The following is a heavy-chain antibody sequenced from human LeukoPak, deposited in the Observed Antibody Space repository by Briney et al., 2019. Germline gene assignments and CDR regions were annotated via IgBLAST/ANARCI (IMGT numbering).Heavy chain of an antibody. Sequence: SETLSLTCSVSGGSISSNSYYWGWIRQPPGKGLEWIGSINYSGNTYYNASLKSRVTISVDTSKNQFSLKLSSVTAADTAVYYCASPSSSSSTYDYWGQGTLVTVSS. CDR2: INYSGNT. J-gene: IGHJ4*02. CDR1: GGSISSNSYY. CDR3: ASPSSSSSTYDY. D-gene: IGHD6-6*01. V-gene: IGHV4-39*01.